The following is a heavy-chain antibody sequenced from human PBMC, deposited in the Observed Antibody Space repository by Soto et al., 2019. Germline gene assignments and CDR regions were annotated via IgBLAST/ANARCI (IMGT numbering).Heavy chain of an antibody. CDR1: GYTFTSYY. Sequence: ASVKVSCKASGYTFTSYYMHWVRQAPGQGLEWMGIINPSGGSTSYAQKFQGRVTMTRGTSTSTVYMELSSLRSEDTAVYYCASVGATSAFDYWGQGTLVTVSS. CDR3: ASVGATSAFDY. J-gene: IGHJ4*02. D-gene: IGHD1-26*01. CDR2: INPSGGST. V-gene: IGHV1-46*01.